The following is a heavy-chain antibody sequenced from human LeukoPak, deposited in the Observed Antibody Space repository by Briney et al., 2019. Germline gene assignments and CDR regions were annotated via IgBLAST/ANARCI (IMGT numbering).Heavy chain of an antibody. CDR3: ARWDYGDYYVDY. Sequence: ASVKVSCKASGYTFTGYYMHWVRPAPGQGLEWMGWISAYNGNTNYAQKLQGRVTMTTDTSTSTAYMELRSLRSDDTAVYYCARWDYGDYYVDYWGQGTLVTVSS. V-gene: IGHV1-18*04. J-gene: IGHJ4*02. CDR2: ISAYNGNT. D-gene: IGHD4-17*01. CDR1: GYTFTGYY.